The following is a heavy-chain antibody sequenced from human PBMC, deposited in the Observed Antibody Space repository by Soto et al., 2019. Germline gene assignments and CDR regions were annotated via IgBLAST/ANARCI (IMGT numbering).Heavy chain of an antibody. CDR2: IIPRSAKS. CDR1: GDTFSTYS. Sequence: QVQLVQSGAEVKKPGSSVKVSCKASGDTFSTYSITWMRQAPGRGLEWVGGIIPRSAKSNYAQKSEGRVTITADESTSTAYMELSSLRSEDTAVYYCAREGLVLVPTTVNSDYYYYAMDVWGQGTTVTVSS. V-gene: IGHV1-69*12. CDR3: AREGLVLVPTTVNSDYYYYAMDV. J-gene: IGHJ6*02. D-gene: IGHD2-2*01.